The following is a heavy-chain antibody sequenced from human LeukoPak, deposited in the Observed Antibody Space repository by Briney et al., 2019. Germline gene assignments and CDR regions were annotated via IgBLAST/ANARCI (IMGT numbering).Heavy chain of an antibody. CDR3: ARTYCSGGSCHFDY. CDR2: IYHSGST. J-gene: IGHJ4*02. V-gene: IGHV4-30-2*01. D-gene: IGHD2-15*01. Sequence: SKTLSLTCAVSGGSISSGGYSWSWIRQPPGKGLEWIGYIYHSGSTYYDPSLKSRVTISVDRSKNQFSLKLSSVTAADTAVYYCARTYCSGGSCHFDYWGQGTLVTVSS. CDR1: GGSISSGGYS.